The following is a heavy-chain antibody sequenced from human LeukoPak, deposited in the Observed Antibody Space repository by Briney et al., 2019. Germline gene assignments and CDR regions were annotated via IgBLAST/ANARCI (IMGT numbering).Heavy chain of an antibody. CDR3: ARIPYDFWSGRNWFDP. CDR2: ISAYNGNT. V-gene: IGHV1-18*01. D-gene: IGHD3-3*01. Sequence: ASVKVSCKASGYTFTSYGISWVRQAPGQGLEWMGWISAYNGNTNYAQKLQGRATMTTDTSTSTAYMELRSLRSDDTAVYYCARIPYDFWSGRNWFDPWGQGTLVTVSS. J-gene: IGHJ5*02. CDR1: GYTFTSYG.